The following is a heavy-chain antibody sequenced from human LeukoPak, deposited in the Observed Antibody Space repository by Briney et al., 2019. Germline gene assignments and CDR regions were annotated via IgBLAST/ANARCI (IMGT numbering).Heavy chain of an antibody. V-gene: IGHV1-18*01. J-gene: IGHJ5*02. CDR1: GYTFTGYG. CDR3: ARHSGSYHLAWFDP. D-gene: IGHD1-26*01. Sequence: ASVKVSCKASGYTFTGYGISWVRQAPGQGLEWMGWISAYNGNTNYAQKLQGRVTMTTDTSTSTAYMELRSLRSDDTAVYYCARHSGSYHLAWFDPWGQGTLVTVSS. CDR2: ISAYNGNT.